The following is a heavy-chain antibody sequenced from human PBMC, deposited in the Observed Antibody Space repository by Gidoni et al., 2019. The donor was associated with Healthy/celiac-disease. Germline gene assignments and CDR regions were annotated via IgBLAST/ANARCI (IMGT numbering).Heavy chain of an antibody. CDR1: GGSISSSSYY. V-gene: IGHV4-39*01. CDR2: IYYSGST. J-gene: IGHJ3*02. CDR3: ARQGLCGGDCDDAFDI. D-gene: IGHD2-21*02. Sequence: QLQLQESGPGLVKPSETLSLTCTVSGGSISSSSYYWGWIRQPPGKGLEWIGSIYYSGSTYYNPSLKSRVTISVDTSKNQFSLKLSSVTAADTAVYYCARQGLCGGDCDDAFDIWGQGTMVTVSS.